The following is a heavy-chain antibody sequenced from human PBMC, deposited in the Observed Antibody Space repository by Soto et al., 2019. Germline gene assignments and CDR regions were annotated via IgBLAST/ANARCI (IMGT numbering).Heavy chain of an antibody. Sequence: QVQLLQSGAEVKKPGSSVKVSCKASGGTFSSYAIIWVRQAPGQGLEWMGGIIPSFGTSNSAQKFQGRVTITADESTSTAYMELSSLRSEDTAVYYCARASPEGSGFDPWGQGTLVTVSS. CDR2: IIPSFGTS. CDR1: GGTFSSYA. CDR3: ARASPEGSGFDP. J-gene: IGHJ5*02. D-gene: IGHD3-10*01. V-gene: IGHV1-69*01.